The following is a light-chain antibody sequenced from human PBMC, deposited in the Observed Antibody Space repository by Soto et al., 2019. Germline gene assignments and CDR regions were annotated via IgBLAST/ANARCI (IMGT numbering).Light chain of an antibody. J-gene: IGKJ5*01. Sequence: EIVLTQSPGTLSLSPGERATLSCRASQSLGNTYLAWYQRKPGQAPRLLIYDASSRATDIPDRFSGSGAGPYFTLTISRLEPDDSAVYYCQQYGTLITFGQGTRLEIK. CDR3: QQYGTLIT. CDR1: QSLGNTY. V-gene: IGKV3-20*01. CDR2: DAS.